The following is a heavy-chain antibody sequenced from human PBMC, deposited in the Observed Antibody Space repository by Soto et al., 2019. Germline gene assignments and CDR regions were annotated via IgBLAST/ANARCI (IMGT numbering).Heavy chain of an antibody. J-gene: IGHJ1*01. CDR2: ISRSGRST. CDR3: TKERGMGDTDCFHH. Sequence: EVQLLESGGGLVQPGGSLRLSCAASGFTFNTYAMSWVRQAPGKGLEWVSSISRSGRSTYYADSVKGRVTISRDNSESTLYLQMTRLRIEDTAVYYCTKERGMGDTDCFHHWGQGVLVIVSS. D-gene: IGHD3-16*01. CDR1: GFTFNTYA. V-gene: IGHV3-23*01.